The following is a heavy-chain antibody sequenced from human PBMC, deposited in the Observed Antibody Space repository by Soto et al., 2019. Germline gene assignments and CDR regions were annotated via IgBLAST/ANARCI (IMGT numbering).Heavy chain of an antibody. V-gene: IGHV5-51*01. CDR2: IYPGDSDT. J-gene: IGHJ3*02. CDR3: ARDYYDSSGFPDAFDI. CDR1: GYSFTSYW. Sequence: GESLKISCKGSGYSFTSYWIGWVRQMPGKGLEWMGIIYPGDSDTRYSPSFQGQVTISADKSISTAYLQWSSLKASDTAMYYCARDYYDSSGFPDAFDIWGQGTMVTVS. D-gene: IGHD3-22*01.